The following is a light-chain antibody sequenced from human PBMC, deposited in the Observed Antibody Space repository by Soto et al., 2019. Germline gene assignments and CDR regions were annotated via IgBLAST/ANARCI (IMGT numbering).Light chain of an antibody. Sequence: QSALTQPPSASGTPGQRVTISCSGSSSNIGSNTVNWYQQLPGTAPKLLIYSNNQRPSGAPDRFSGSKSGTSASLAISGLQSEDEADYYCAAWDDSLNGYVFGNGTKVTVL. CDR3: AAWDDSLNGYV. V-gene: IGLV1-44*01. CDR1: SSNIGSNT. CDR2: SNN. J-gene: IGLJ1*01.